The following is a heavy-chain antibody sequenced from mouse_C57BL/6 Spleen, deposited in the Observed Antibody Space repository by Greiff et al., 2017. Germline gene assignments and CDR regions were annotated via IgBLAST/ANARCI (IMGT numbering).Heavy chain of an antibody. V-gene: IGHV5-9-1*02. Sequence: EVHLVESGAGLVKPGGSLKLSCAASGFTFSSYAMSWVRQTPEKRLEWVAYISSGGDYIYYADTVKGRFTISRDNARNTLYLQMSSLKSEDTAMYYCTREDSGLTGTSWFAYWGQGTLVTVSA. D-gene: IGHD4-1*01. CDR2: ISSGGDYI. CDR3: TREDSGLTGTSWFAY. CDR1: GFTFSSYA. J-gene: IGHJ3*01.